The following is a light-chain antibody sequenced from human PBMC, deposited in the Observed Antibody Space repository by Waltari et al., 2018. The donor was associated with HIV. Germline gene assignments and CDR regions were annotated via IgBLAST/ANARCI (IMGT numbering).Light chain of an antibody. V-gene: IGLV3-1*01. CDR3: QAWDNSTAV. CDR2: QDT. Sequence: SYELTQPPSVSVSPGLTASVTCSGDKLGDKSVCWYQQKPGRSPVLVLFQDTKRPSGIPERFSGSNSGNTATLTISGTQAVDEADYFCQAWDNSTAVFGGGTQLTVL. J-gene: IGLJ2*01. CDR1: KLGDKS.